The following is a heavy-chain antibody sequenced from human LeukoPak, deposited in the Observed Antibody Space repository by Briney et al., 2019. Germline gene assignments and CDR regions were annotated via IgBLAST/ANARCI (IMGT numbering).Heavy chain of an antibody. Sequence: PGGSLRLSCAASGSTFSSYGMSWVRQAPGKGLEWVSGIGGDALQSNYADSVKGRFTISRDNPKSTLYLQMDSLRAEDTAVYYCVKDSVARNGIYDAFDIWGQGTTVTVSS. CDR1: GSTFSSYG. CDR2: IGGDALQS. D-gene: IGHD6-19*01. CDR3: VKDSVARNGIYDAFDI. J-gene: IGHJ3*02. V-gene: IGHV3-23*01.